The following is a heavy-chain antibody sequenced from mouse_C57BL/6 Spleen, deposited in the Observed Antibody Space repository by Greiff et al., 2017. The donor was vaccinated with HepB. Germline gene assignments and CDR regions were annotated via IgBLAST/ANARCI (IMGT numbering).Heavy chain of an antibody. Sequence: QVQLKQSGAELVKPGASVKMSCKASGYTFTSYWITWVKQRPGQGLEWIGDIYPGSGSTNYNEKFQSKATQTVDTSYSTAYMQRSSLTSEDYAVSYLARLYDGYYGGAMDYWGQGSSVNVSS. CDR1: GYTFTSYW. V-gene: IGHV1-55*01. J-gene: IGHJ4*01. D-gene: IGHD2-3*01. CDR3: ARLYDGYYGGAMDY. CDR2: IYPGSGST.